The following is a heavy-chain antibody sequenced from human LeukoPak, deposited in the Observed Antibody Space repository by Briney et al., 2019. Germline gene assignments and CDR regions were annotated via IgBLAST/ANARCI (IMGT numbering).Heavy chain of an antibody. J-gene: IGHJ4*02. V-gene: IGHV3-33*01. CDR3: AREGPTVTTLDY. CDR1: GFTFSSYG. Sequence: PGRSLRLSCAASGFTFSSYGIHWVRQAPGKGLEWVAVIWYDGSNKYYADSVKGRFTISRDNSKNTLYLQMNILRAEDTAVYYCAREGPTVTTLDYWGQGTLVTVSS. CDR2: IWYDGSNK. D-gene: IGHD4-17*01.